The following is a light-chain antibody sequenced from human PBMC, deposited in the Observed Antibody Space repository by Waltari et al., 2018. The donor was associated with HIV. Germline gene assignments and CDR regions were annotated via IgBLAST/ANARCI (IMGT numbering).Light chain of an antibody. V-gene: IGKV1-33*01. CDR3: QQYDDVPVT. CDR2: GAS. CDR1: QDISIY. Sequence: DIQMTQSPSSLSASVGDRVTITCQASQDISIYLNWYQQKPGKAPKLLIYGASDLETGVPSRFSAIGSGTDFTFTISSLQPADIATYYCQQYDDVPVTFGPGTKVEIK. J-gene: IGKJ3*01.